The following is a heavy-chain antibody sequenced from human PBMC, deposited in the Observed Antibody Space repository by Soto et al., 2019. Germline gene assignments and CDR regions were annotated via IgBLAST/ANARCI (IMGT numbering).Heavy chain of an antibody. CDR3: ARDAGMLGQLVPATRYYGMDV. CDR2: IYSGGST. J-gene: IGHJ6*02. V-gene: IGHV3-53*01. CDR1: GFTVSSNY. Sequence: GGSLRLSCAASGFTVSSNYMSWVRQAPGKGLEWVSVIYSGGSTYYADSVKGRFTISRDNSKNTLYLQMNSLRAEDTAVYYCARDAGMLGQLVPATRYYGMDVWGQGTTVTVSS. D-gene: IGHD6-6*01.